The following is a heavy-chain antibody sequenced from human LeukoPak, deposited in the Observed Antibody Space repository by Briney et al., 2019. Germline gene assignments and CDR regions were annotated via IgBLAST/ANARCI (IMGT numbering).Heavy chain of an antibody. J-gene: IGHJ4*02. V-gene: IGHV3-66*01. CDR1: GFTVSSND. D-gene: IGHD2-8*02. Sequence: GGSLRLSCAASGFTVSSNDMTWVRQAPGKGLEWVSVIYSGGSTYYADSVKGRFTISRDNSKNTMYLQLNRLRVEDTAVYYCARGDTGWHWGQGALVTVSS. CDR3: ARGDTGWH. CDR2: IYSGGST.